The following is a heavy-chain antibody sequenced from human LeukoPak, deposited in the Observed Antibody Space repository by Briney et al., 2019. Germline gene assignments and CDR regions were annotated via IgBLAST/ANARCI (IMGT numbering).Heavy chain of an antibody. Sequence: GASVKVSYKASGYTFTSYGISWVRQAPGQGLEWMGWISAYNGNTNYAQKLQGRVTMTTDTSTSTAYMELRSLRSDDTAVYYCARDPARHYDSSGLPGYWGQGTLVTVSS. CDR1: GYTFTSYG. CDR3: ARDPARHYDSSGLPGY. J-gene: IGHJ4*02. CDR2: ISAYNGNT. V-gene: IGHV1-18*01. D-gene: IGHD3-22*01.